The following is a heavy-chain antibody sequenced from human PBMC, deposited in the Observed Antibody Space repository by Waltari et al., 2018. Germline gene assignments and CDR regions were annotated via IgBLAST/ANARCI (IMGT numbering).Heavy chain of an antibody. Sequence: QVQLVQSGAEVKKPGSSVKVSCKASGGTFSSYAISWVRQAPGQGLEWMGGSIPIFGTANYAQKFQGRVTITADESTSTAYMELSSLRSEDTAVYYCAGPHSSGGRSSFYYFDYWGQGTLVTVSS. CDR1: GGTFSSYA. J-gene: IGHJ4*02. CDR2: SIPIFGTA. D-gene: IGHD6-19*01. CDR3: AGPHSSGGRSSFYYFDY. V-gene: IGHV1-69*13.